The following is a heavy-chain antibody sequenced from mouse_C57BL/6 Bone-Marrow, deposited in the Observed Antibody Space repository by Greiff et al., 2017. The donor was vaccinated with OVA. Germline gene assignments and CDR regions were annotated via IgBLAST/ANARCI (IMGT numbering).Heavy chain of an antibody. D-gene: IGHD2-1*01. CDR2: ISSGGDYI. CDR3: TRLLDAMDY. CDR1: GFTFSSYA. Sequence: EVMLVESGEGLVKPGGSLKLSCAASGFTFSSYAMSRVRQTPEKRLEWVAYISSGGDYIYYADTVKGRFTISRDNARNTLYLQMSSLKSEDTAMYYCTRLLDAMDYWGQGTAVTVSS. V-gene: IGHV5-9-1*02. J-gene: IGHJ4*01.